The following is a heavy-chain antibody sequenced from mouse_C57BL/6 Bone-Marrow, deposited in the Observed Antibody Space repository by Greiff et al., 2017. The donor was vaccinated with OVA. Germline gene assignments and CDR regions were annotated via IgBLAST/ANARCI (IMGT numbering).Heavy chain of an antibody. CDR3: TESACSSYGWYFDV. V-gene: IGHV1-15*01. CDR1: GYTFTDYE. Sequence: VQLQQSGAELVRPGASVTLSCKASGYTFTDYEMYWVKQTPVHGLEWIGAIDPETGCTAYNQKFKGKAILTAYKSPNKAYMELRSLTTEVSAVYYSTESACSSYGWYFDVWGTGTTFTVSS. D-gene: IGHD1-1*01. CDR2: IDPETGCT. J-gene: IGHJ1*03.